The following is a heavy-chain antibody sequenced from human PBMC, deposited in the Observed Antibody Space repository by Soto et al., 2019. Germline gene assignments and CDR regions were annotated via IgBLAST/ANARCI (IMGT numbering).Heavy chain of an antibody. Sequence: GGSLRLSCAASGFTFSGYTMHWVRQAPGKGLEWVAVISYDGSNKYHADSVKGRFTISRDNSKNTLYLHINSLRAEDTAVFYCARDPDRRYYDFWSAYLDYWGQGTLVTVSS. J-gene: IGHJ4*02. CDR1: GFTFSGYT. CDR3: ARDPDRRYYDFWSAYLDY. CDR2: ISYDGSNK. V-gene: IGHV3-30-3*01. D-gene: IGHD3-3*01.